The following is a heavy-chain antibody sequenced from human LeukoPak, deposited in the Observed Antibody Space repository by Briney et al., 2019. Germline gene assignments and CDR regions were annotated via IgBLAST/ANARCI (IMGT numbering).Heavy chain of an antibody. CDR2: TSAYNGNT. D-gene: IGHD6-13*01. CDR3: ARVYSNSHEPDY. J-gene: IGHJ4*02. V-gene: IGHV1-18*01. CDR1: GYTFTNYG. Sequence: ASVKVSCKASGYTFTNYGFSWLRQAPGQGPEWMGWTSAYNGNTNYAPKFQGRVTLTTDTSTTTAYMELTTLRSDDTAVYYCARVYSNSHEPDYWGQGTLVTVSS.